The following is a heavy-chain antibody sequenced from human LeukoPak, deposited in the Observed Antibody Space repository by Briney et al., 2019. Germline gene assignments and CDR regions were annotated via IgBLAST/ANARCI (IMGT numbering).Heavy chain of an antibody. CDR3: ARGYSSGWAPPNY. J-gene: IGHJ4*02. CDR1: GGTFSSYA. D-gene: IGHD6-19*01. Sequence: SVKVSCKASGGTFSSYAISWVRQAPGQGLEWMGGIIPIFDTANYAQKFQGRVTITADESTSTAYMELSSLRSEDTAVYYCARGYSSGWAPPNYWGQGTLVTVSS. CDR2: IIPIFDTA. V-gene: IGHV1-69*13.